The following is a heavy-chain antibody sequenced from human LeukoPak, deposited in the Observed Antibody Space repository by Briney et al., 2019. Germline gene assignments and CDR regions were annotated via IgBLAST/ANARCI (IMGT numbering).Heavy chain of an antibody. D-gene: IGHD3-22*01. V-gene: IGHV4-39*07. CDR3: ARGRHSGYSGHYYYYYGMDV. J-gene: IGHJ6*02. Sequence: SETLSLTCTVSGGSISSSSYYWSWIRQPPGKGLEWIGEINHSGSTNYNPSLKSRVTISVDTSKNQFSLKLSSVTAADTAVYYCARGRHSGYSGHYYYYYGMDVWGQGTTVTVSS. CDR1: GGSISSSSYY. CDR2: INHSGST.